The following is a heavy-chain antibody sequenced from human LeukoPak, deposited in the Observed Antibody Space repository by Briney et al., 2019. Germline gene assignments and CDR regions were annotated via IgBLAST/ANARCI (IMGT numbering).Heavy chain of an antibody. CDR2: ISSGSHTI. CDR1: GFTFSSYS. D-gene: IGHD3-22*01. Sequence: GGSLRLSCAASGFTFSSYSMHWVRQAPGKGLEWVSYISSGSHTIDYADSVKGRFTISRDNSKNTLYLQMNSLRAEDTAVYYCAKGGSHYYDSSGYFYWGQGTLVTVSS. J-gene: IGHJ4*02. CDR3: AKGGSHYYDSSGYFY. V-gene: IGHV3-48*01.